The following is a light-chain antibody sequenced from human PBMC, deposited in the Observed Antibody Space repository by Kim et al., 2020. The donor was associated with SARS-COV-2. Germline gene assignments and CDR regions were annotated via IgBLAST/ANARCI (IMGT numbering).Light chain of an antibody. CDR1: SGSIASNY. V-gene: IGLV6-57*01. CDR3: QSYDSSNPV. J-gene: IGLJ3*02. Sequence: NFMLTQPHSVSESPGQTVTISCTRSSGSIASNYVQWYQQRPGSSPTTVIYEDNQRPSGVPDRFSGSIDSSSNSASLTISGLKTEDEADYYCQSYDSSNPVFGGGTQLTVL. CDR2: EDN.